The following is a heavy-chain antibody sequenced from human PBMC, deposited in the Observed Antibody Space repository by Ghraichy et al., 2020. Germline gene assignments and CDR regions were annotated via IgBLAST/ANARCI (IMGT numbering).Heavy chain of an antibody. CDR3: ARDLSLTRIAVAGNDAFDI. CDR2: ISSSSSYT. J-gene: IGHJ3*02. Sequence: GGSLRLSCAASGFTFSDYYMSWIRQAPGKGLEWVSYISSSSSYTNYADSVKGRFTISRDNAKNSLYLQMNSLRAEDTAVYYCARDLSLTRIAVAGNDAFDIWGQGTMVTVSS. V-gene: IGHV3-11*05. D-gene: IGHD6-19*01. CDR1: GFTFSDYY.